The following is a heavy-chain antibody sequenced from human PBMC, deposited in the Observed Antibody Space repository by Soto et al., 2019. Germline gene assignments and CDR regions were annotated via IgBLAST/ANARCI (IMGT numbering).Heavy chain of an antibody. CDR2: MNPKSGDT. CDR1: GYTLTDYF. D-gene: IGHD2-15*01. CDR3: ASDMQGWWGY. J-gene: IGHJ4*02. Sequence: QVQLVQSGAEVKKPGASVKVSCKASGYTLTDYFLPWVRQAPGQGLEWMGWMNPKSGDTNYAQKFQDRVTMTRDTSPSTAYMDLKRLRFDDTAVYYCASDMQGWWGYCGQGTLVTVSS. V-gene: IGHV1-2*02.